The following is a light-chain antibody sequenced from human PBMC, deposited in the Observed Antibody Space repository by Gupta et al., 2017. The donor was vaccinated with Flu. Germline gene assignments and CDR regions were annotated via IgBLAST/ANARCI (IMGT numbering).Light chain of an antibody. CDR2: EVT. CDR3: SSYTDISSRKVI. CDR1: STDVGSHDY. Sequence: QSALTQPASVSGSPGQSITISCTGTSTDVGSHDYVAWYQQHPGKVPKVMIYEVTNRPSGVSNRFSGSKSGNTASLTISGLQAEDEADYYCSSYTDISSRKVIFGGGTKLTVL. J-gene: IGLJ2*01. V-gene: IGLV2-14*01.